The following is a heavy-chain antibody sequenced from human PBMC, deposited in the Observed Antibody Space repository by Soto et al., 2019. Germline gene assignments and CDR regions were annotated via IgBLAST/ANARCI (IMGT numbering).Heavy chain of an antibody. CDR3: ARSGYCISTSCYAGPYYYYGMDV. Sequence: GASVKVSCKASGYTFTSYAMHWVRQAPGQRLEWMGWINAGNGNTKYSQKFQGRVTITRDTSASTAYMELSSLRSEDTAVYYCARSGYCISTSCYAGPYYYYGMDVWGQGTTVTVSS. CDR2: INAGNGNT. V-gene: IGHV1-3*01. CDR1: GYTFTSYA. J-gene: IGHJ6*02. D-gene: IGHD2-2*01.